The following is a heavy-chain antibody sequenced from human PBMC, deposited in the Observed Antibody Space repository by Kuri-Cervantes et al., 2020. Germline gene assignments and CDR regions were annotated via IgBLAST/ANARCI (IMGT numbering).Heavy chain of an antibody. CDR2: IYYSGST. V-gene: IGHV4-31*03. CDR1: GGSISSGGYY. Sequence: LRLSCTVSGGSISSGGYYWSWIRQHPGKGLEWIGYIYYSGSTYYNPSLKSRVTISVDTSKNQFSLKLSSVTAADTAVYYCARAESTGMDVWGQGTTVTVSS. CDR3: ARAESTGMDV. J-gene: IGHJ6*02.